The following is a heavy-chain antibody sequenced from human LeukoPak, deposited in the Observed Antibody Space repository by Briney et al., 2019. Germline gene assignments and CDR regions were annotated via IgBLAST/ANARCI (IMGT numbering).Heavy chain of an antibody. V-gene: IGHV4-34*01. D-gene: IGHD3-22*01. Sequence: SETLSLTCAVFGGSFSGYYWSWIRQPPGKGLEWIGEIDHSGGTNYNPSLKSRVTISLDTSKNQFSLKLSSVTAADTAVYYCARAPYLSSGSWGQGTMVTVSS. CDR3: ARAPYLSSGS. J-gene: IGHJ3*01. CDR2: IDHSGGT. CDR1: GGSFSGYY.